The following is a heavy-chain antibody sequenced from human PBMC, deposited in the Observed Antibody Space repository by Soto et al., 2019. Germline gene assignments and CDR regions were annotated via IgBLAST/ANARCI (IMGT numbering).Heavy chain of an antibody. D-gene: IGHD1-1*01. J-gene: IGHJ4*02. V-gene: IGHV3-15*01. CDR1: GFIFSSAW. CDR3: VEGWNDF. CDR2: IKSTKDGGAR. Sequence: EVQVVESGGDLVEPGGSLRLSCVTSGFIFSSAWMSWVRQAPGKGLEWVARIKSTKDGGARDYAAPVNGRFSISRDDSKSTVYLQMNSLRAEDTALYYCVEGWNDFWGQGTLLTVSS.